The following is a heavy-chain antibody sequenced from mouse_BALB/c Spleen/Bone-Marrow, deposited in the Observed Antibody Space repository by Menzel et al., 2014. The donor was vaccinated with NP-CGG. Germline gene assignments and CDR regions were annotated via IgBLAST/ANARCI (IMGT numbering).Heavy chain of an antibody. CDR1: GITFRNFG. V-gene: IGHV5-17*02. CDR3: ARIGRARGYAMDY. CDR2: ISSGSSTI. Sequence: EVQGVESGEGLVQPGGSRKLSCAASGITFRNFGMHWVRRAPEKGLEWVAYISSGSSTIYYADTLKGRFTISRDNPKNTLFLQMTSLRSEDTAMYYCARIGRARGYAMDYWGQGTSVTVSS. J-gene: IGHJ4*01. D-gene: IGHD3-3*01.